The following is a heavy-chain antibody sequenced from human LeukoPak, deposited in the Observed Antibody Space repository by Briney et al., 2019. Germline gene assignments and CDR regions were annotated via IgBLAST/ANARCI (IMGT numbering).Heavy chain of an antibody. V-gene: IGHV3-30*02. CDR1: GFAFSSYD. CDR3: AKDGAGRHYFDY. D-gene: IGHD3-16*01. J-gene: IGHJ4*02. Sequence: GGSLRLSCAASGFAFSSYDMHWVRQAPGTGLEWVAFIRYDGSNKYYADSVKGRFTISRDNPKNTVYLQMNSLRDEDTAVYYCAKDGAGRHYFDYWGQGTLVTVSS. CDR2: IRYDGSNK.